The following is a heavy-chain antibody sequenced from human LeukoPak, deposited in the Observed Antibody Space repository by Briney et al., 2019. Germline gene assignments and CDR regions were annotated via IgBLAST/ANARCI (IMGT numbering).Heavy chain of an antibody. J-gene: IGHJ3*02. CDR1: GFTFSSYA. D-gene: IGHD2-2*01. CDR2: INGSGGST. CDR3: AKDLPAASPGDDAFDI. Sequence: GGSLRLSCAASGFTFSSYAMSWVRQAPGKGLEWVSDINGSGGSTYYADSVKGRFTISRDNSKNTLYLQMNSLRAEDTAVYYCAKDLPAASPGDDAFDIWGQGTMVTVSS. V-gene: IGHV3-23*01.